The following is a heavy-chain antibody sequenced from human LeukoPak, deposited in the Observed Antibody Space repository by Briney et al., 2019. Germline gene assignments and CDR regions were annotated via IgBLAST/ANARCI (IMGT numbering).Heavy chain of an antibody. CDR2: INHSGST. CDR3: ARHIQSYYYDSSGYSHFNY. J-gene: IGHJ4*02. Sequence: SETLSLTCAVYGGSFSGYYWSWIRQPLGKGLEWIGEINHSGSTNYNPSLKSRVTISVDTSKSQFSLKLSSVTAADTAVYYCARHIQSYYYDSSGYSHFNYWGQGTLVTVSS. V-gene: IGHV4-34*01. CDR1: GGSFSGYY. D-gene: IGHD3-22*01.